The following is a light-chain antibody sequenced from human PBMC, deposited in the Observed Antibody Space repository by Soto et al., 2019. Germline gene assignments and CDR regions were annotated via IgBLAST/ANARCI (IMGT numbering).Light chain of an antibody. CDR3: QQRYAWPLS. V-gene: IGKV3-11*01. J-gene: IGKJ4*01. Sequence: EIVLTQSPATLSLSPGERATLSCRASQSVNTYLDGYQQRPGQDPRLLVYDASNRATGSPARFSGTWSGTDFTLTVSRLEPEDFAVYYCQQRYAWPLSFRGGTKVAIK. CDR2: DAS. CDR1: QSVNTY.